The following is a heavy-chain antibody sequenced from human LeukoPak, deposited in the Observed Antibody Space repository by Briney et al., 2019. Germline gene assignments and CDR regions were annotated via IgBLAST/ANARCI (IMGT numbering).Heavy chain of an antibody. CDR1: GGSFSGYY. J-gene: IGHJ4*02. Sequence: SETLSLTCAVYGGSFSGYYWTWIRQPPGKGLEWIGEINHSGSANYNPPLMSRVTISLDTSKNHFSLNLSSVTAADTAVYYCARGQGTVTTHWGQGTLVTVSS. CDR3: ARGQGTVTTH. V-gene: IGHV4-34*01. CDR2: INHSGSA. D-gene: IGHD4-11*01.